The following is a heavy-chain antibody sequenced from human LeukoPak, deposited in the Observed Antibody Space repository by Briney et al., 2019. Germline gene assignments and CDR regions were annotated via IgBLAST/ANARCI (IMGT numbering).Heavy chain of an antibody. J-gene: IGHJ4*02. CDR1: GYTFTSYD. V-gene: IGHV1-8*03. D-gene: IGHD3-22*01. Sequence: ASVKVSCKASGYTFTSYDINWVRQATGQGLEWMGWMNPNSGNTGYAQKFQGRVTITRNTSISTAYMELSSLRSEDTAVYYCARHGGWVNYDSSGPPDYWGQGTLVTVSS. CDR2: MNPNSGNT. CDR3: ARHGGWVNYDSSGPPDY.